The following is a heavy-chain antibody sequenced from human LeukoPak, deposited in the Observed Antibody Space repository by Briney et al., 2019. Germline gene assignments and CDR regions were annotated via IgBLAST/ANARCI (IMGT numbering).Heavy chain of an antibody. CDR3: AKDITRFGDRRPFDY. CDR1: GFTFSNYG. Sequence: GGSLRLSCAASGFTFSNYGMHWVRQAPGKGLEWVAFIRFDEDNKYYGDSVKGRFTIPRDNSKNTLYLQMNSLRAEDTAVYYCAKDITRFGDRRPFDYWGQGILVTVSS. J-gene: IGHJ4*02. D-gene: IGHD3-10*01. V-gene: IGHV3-30*02. CDR2: IRFDEDNK.